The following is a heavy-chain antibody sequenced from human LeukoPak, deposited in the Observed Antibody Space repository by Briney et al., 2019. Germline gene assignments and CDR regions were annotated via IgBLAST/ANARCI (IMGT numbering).Heavy chain of an antibody. Sequence: GGSLRLSCAAPGLTFSNYWMYWVRQAPGKGLVWVSRINSDGSSTNYADSVKGRFTVSRDNAKNTLYLQMNSLRAEDTAVDYCARVKVSLNSTPIDHWGQGTLVTVSS. D-gene: IGHD2/OR15-2a*01. CDR3: ARVKVSLNSTPIDH. CDR1: GLTFSNYW. CDR2: INSDGSST. J-gene: IGHJ4*02. V-gene: IGHV3-74*01.